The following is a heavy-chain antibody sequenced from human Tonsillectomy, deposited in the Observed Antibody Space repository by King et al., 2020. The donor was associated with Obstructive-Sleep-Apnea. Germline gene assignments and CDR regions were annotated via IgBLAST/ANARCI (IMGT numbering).Heavy chain of an antibody. CDR2: IYYSGRT. Sequence: VQLQESGPGLVKPSQTLSLTCTVSGGSISSGGYYWSWIRQHPGKGLEWIGYIYYSGRTYYNPSLKSRVTISVDTSKNQFSLMLSSVTAADTAVYYCARDSNYYDSSGYYWGYYFDYWGQGTLVTVSS. CDR3: ARDSNYYDSSGYYWGYYFDY. D-gene: IGHD3-22*01. V-gene: IGHV4-31*03. J-gene: IGHJ4*02. CDR1: GGSISSGGYY.